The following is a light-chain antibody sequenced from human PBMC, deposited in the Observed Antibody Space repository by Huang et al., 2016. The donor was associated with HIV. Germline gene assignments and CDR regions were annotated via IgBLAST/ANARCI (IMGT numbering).Light chain of an antibody. CDR3: QQYNNWPPWYT. J-gene: IGKJ2*01. CDR2: GAS. CDR1: QSVSSN. V-gene: IGKV3-15*01. Sequence: EIVMTQSPATLSVSPGERATLSCRASQSVSSNFAWYQQKPGQAPRLLIYGASTRATGIPARCSGSGSGTEFTLTISSLQSEDFAVYYCQQYNNWPPWYTFGQGTKLEIK.